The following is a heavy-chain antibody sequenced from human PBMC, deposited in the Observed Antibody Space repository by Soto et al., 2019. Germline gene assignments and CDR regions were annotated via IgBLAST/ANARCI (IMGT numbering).Heavy chain of an antibody. Sequence: SGPTLVNPTETLTLTCTVSGFSLSRTRVGVSWIRQPPVKALEWLAHIFSNDEKSYSTSLKSRLTVSKGTSEGQVVLTMTHMDPMETGTYYCARMDHDRVIWGQGALVTVSS. CDR2: IFSNDEK. D-gene: IGHD3-16*01. CDR1: GFSLSRTRVG. CDR3: ARMDHDRVI. J-gene: IGHJ4*02. V-gene: IGHV2-26*01.